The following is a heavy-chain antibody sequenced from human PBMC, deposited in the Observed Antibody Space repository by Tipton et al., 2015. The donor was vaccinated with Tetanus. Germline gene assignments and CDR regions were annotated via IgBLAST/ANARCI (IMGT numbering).Heavy chain of an antibody. D-gene: IGHD6-13*01. J-gene: IGHJ6*02. CDR3: ARDLSSSWTYYYGMDV. Sequence: QLVQSGAEVKKPGASVKVSCKASGGTFSSYAISWVRQAPGQGLEWMGGIIPIFGTANYAQKFQGRVTITADKSTSTAYMELSGRRSEDTAVYYCARDLSSSWTYYYGMDVWGQGTTVTVSS. V-gene: IGHV1-69*06. CDR2: IIPIFGTA. CDR1: GGTFSSYA.